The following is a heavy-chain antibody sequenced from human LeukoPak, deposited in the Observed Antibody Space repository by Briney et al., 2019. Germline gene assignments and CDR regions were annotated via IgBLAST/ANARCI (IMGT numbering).Heavy chain of an antibody. CDR3: AREVPLVRGCYFDL. CDR2: IYHSGST. V-gene: IGHV4-30-2*01. J-gene: IGHJ2*01. Sequence: SQTLSLTCAVSGGSISSGGYSWSWIRQPPGKGLEWIGYIYHSGSTYYNPSLKSRVTISVDRSKNQFSLKLSSVTAADTAVYYCAREVPLVRGCYFDLWGRGTLVTVSS. CDR1: GGSISSGGYS. D-gene: IGHD6-6*01.